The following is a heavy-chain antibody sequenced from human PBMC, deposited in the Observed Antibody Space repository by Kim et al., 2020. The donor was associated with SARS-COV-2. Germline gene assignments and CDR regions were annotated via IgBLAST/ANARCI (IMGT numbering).Heavy chain of an antibody. D-gene: IGHD2-15*01. CDR3: ARDGTYCSGGSCYSGDYYYGMDV. CDR2: ISYDGSNK. J-gene: IGHJ6*02. CDR1: GFTFSSYG. V-gene: IGHV3-33*05. Sequence: GGSLRLSCAASGFTFSSYGMHWVRQAPGKGLEWVAVISYDGSNKYYADSVKGRFTISRDNSKNTLYLQMNSLRAEDTAVYYCARDGTYCSGGSCYSGDYYYGMDVWGQGTTVTVSS.